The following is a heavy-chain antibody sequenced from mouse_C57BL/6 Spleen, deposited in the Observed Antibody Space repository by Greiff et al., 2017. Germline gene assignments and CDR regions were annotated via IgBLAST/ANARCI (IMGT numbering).Heavy chain of an antibody. J-gene: IGHJ4*01. Sequence: EVKLVESGGGLVKPGGSLKLSCAASGFTFSDYGMHWVRQAPEKGLEWVAYISSGSSTIYYADTVKGRFTISRDNAKNTLFLQMTSLRSEDTAMYYCARGSTYAFYAMDYWGQGTSVTVSS. CDR3: ARGSTYAFYAMDY. V-gene: IGHV5-17*01. D-gene: IGHD5-1*01. CDR1: GFTFSDYG. CDR2: ISSGSSTI.